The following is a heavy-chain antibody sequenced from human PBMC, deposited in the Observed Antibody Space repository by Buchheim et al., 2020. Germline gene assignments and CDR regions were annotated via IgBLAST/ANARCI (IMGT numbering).Heavy chain of an antibody. CDR2: ISYDGSNK. V-gene: IGHV3-30*03. CDR1: GFTFSSYG. CDR3: ARGRYDSSGYYYYYYGMDV. J-gene: IGHJ6*02. Sequence: QVQLVESGGGVVQPGRSLRLSCAASGFTFSSYGMHWVRQAPGKGLEWVAVISYDGSNKYYADSVKGRFTISRDNSKNTLYLQMNSLRAEDTAVYYCARGRYDSSGYYYYYYGMDVWGQGTT. D-gene: IGHD3-22*01.